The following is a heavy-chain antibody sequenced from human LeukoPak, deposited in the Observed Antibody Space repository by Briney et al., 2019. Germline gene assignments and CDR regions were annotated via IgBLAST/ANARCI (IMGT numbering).Heavy chain of an antibody. V-gene: IGHV3-53*01. D-gene: IGHD1-26*01. CDR1: GFTFSSYS. J-gene: IGHJ4*02. CDR2: IYSDDGT. CDR3: ARGSRAGAANSYFDY. Sequence: EAGGSLRLSCAASGFTFSSYSMNWVRQAPGKGLEWVSLIYSDDGTYYADSVKGRFTISGDNSKNTLFLQMNSLRAEDTAVYYCARGSRAGAANSYFDYWGQGTLVTVSS.